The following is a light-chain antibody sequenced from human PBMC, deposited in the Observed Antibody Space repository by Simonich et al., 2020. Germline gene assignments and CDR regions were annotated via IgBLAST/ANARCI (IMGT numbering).Light chain of an antibody. V-gene: IGKV1-39*01. CDR3: QQSYSTPLT. Sequence: DIQMTQSPSSLSASVGDRVTITCRASQSISSYLNWYQQKPGKAPNLLSYAASILQRGVPSRFSGSGSGTDFTLTISSLQPEDFATYYCQQSYSTPLTFGGGTKVEIK. CDR1: QSISSY. CDR2: AAS. J-gene: IGKJ4*01.